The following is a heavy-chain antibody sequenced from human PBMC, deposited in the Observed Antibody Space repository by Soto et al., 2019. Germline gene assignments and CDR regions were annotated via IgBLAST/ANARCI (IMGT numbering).Heavy chain of an antibody. CDR2: IYYSGST. V-gene: IGHV4-31*03. D-gene: IGHD2-2*01. Sequence: SETLSLTCTVSGGSISSGGYYWSWIRQHPGKGPEWIGYIYYSGSTYYNPSLKSRVTISVDTSKNQFSLKLSSVTAADTAVYYCARGPLALSRELYCSITSCSKWATEPFVSWGQGILVTVSS. CDR1: GGSISSGGYY. J-gene: IGHJ5*01. CDR3: ARGPLALSRELYCSITSCSKWATEPFVS.